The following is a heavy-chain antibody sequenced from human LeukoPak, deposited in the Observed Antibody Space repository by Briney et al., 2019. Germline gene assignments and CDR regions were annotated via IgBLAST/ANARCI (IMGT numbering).Heavy chain of an antibody. V-gene: IGHV3-23*01. Sequence: PGGSLRLSCAASGFTFSSYAMTWVRQAPGKGLEWVSALSDSGASKYYADSVKGRFTISRDNSKNTLYLQMSSLRADDTAVYYCAKVMVRGVIIGPPDYFDYWGQGTLVTVSS. CDR3: AKVMVRGVIIGPPDYFDY. CDR1: GFTFSSYA. D-gene: IGHD3-10*01. CDR2: LSDSGASK. J-gene: IGHJ4*02.